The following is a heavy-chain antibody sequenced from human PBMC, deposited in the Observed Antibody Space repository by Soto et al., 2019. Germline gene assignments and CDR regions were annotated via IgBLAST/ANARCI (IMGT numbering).Heavy chain of an antibody. V-gene: IGHV1-69*14. CDR3: VRVVAIPGYPDN. D-gene: IGHD5-12*01. CDR2: IVPTVDTS. CDR1: GATFSSYA. J-gene: IGHJ4*02. Sequence: QVQLVQSGAEVRQPASSVKVSCKTSGATFSSYAITWVRQAPGQGLEWMGGIVPTVDTSTYAQKFQGRVTITADKFTNTVYMELSSLRSDDTVVYYCVRVVAIPGYPDNWGQGTLVTVSS.